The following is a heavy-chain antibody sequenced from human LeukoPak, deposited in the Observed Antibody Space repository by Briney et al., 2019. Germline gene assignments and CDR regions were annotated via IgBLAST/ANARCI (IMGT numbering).Heavy chain of an antibody. Sequence: PGGSLRLSCAVSGFTISRNYMSWVRQAPGKGLEWVSVIYSGGSTYYADSVKGRFTISRDNSKNTLYLQMNSVRAEDTAVYYCGREATLGDYGDLLRDYWGQGTLVTVSS. V-gene: IGHV3-66*01. CDR2: IYSGGST. CDR3: GREATLGDYGDLLRDY. CDR1: GFTISRNY. D-gene: IGHD4-17*01. J-gene: IGHJ4*02.